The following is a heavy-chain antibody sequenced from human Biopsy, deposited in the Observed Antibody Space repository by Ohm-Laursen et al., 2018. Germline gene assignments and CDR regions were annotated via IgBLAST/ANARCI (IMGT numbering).Heavy chain of an antibody. CDR1: GFILNNYG. Sequence: GSLRLSCSASGFILNNYGLSWVRQAPGKGLEWVSAIRGSGLTTFYTDSVKGRFTISRDNSKNTLSLQMNSLRAEDTGIYYCTCRYGDFPLWGQGTMVTVSS. V-gene: IGHV3-23*01. D-gene: IGHD4-17*01. J-gene: IGHJ3*01. CDR3: TCRYGDFPL. CDR2: IRGSGLTT.